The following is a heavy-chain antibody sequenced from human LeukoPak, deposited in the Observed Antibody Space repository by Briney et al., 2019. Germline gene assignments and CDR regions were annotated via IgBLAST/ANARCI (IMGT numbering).Heavy chain of an antibody. J-gene: IGHJ4*02. CDR1: GFTFSTYN. CDR2: ISTSGSST. CDR3: AREPGNNGDLDY. D-gene: IGHD4-17*01. Sequence: GGSLRLSCAASGFTFSTYNMNWVRQAPGKGLEWVSSISTSGSSTFYADSTKGRFTISRDNAKSSLYLQMSSLRAEDTAVYYCAREPGNNGDLDYWGQGTLVTVSS. V-gene: IGHV3-21*01.